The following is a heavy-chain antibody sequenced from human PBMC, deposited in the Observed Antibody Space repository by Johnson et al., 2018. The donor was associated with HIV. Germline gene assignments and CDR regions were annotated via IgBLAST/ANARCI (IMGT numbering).Heavy chain of an antibody. CDR2: INWNGSI. CDR3: AKEKDTLMGAFDI. Sequence: VQVLESGGGVVRPGGSLRLSCAASGFRFENYDMTWVRRAPGKGLEWVSGINWNGSIYYEDSVKGRLTISRDNSKNTLFLQMNSLRDEDTAVYYCAKEKDTLMGAFDIWGRGTLVTVSS. CDR1: GFRFENYD. V-gene: IGHV3-20*04. J-gene: IGHJ3*02. D-gene: IGHD5-18*01.